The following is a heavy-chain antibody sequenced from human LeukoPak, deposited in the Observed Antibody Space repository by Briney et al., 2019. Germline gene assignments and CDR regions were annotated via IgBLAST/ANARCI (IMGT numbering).Heavy chain of an antibody. D-gene: IGHD3-10*01. CDR3: ARSDYHNSGSHTVFDAFDI. CDR2: IYYRGST. J-gene: IGHJ3*02. V-gene: IGHV4-59*01. CDR1: GGSISSDY. Sequence: SETLSLTCTVSGGSISSDYWSWIRQPPGKGLEWIGYIYYRGSTNYNPSLKSRVTISVDTSKNQFSLKLSSVTAADTAMYYCARSDYHNSGSHTVFDAFDIWGQGTRVTVSS.